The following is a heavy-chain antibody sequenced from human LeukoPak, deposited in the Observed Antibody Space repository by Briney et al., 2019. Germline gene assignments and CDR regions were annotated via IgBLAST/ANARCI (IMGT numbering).Heavy chain of an antibody. J-gene: IGHJ3*02. CDR1: GFTFSSYA. D-gene: IGHD3-10*01. V-gene: IGHV3-23*01. CDR2: ISGSGGST. Sequence: GGSLRLSCAASGFTFSSYAMSWVRQAPGKGLEWVSAISGSGGSTYYADSVKGRFTISRDNSKNTLYLQMNSLRAEDTAVYYCARDQYYYGSGSYVPDAFDIWGQGTMVTVSS. CDR3: ARDQYYYGSGSYVPDAFDI.